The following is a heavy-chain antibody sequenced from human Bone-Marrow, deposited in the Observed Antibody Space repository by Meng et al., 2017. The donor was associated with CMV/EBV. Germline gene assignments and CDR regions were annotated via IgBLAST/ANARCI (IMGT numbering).Heavy chain of an antibody. J-gene: IGHJ6*02. V-gene: IGHV4-34*01. CDR1: GGSFSGYY. CDR3: ARGRSYYYGMDV. CDR2: INHSGST. Sequence: SETLSLTCAVYGGSFSGYYWSWIRQPPGKGLEWIGEINHSGSTNYNPSLKSRVTISVDTSKNQFSLKLSSVTAADTAVYYCARGRSYYYGMDVWVQGTTVTVSS.